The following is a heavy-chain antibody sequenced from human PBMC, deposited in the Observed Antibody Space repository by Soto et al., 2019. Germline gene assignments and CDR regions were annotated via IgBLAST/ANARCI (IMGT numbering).Heavy chain of an antibody. Sequence: QVQLQESGPGLVNSSQTLSLTCTVSGGSISSGDYYWSWIRQPPGKGLEWIGNIDYSGSTDYNPSLKSRLTMSLDTSKNQFSLRLSSVTAADTAVYYCARVWIQLWCPRWEAVDLWGQGTLVTVSS. CDR3: ARVWIQLWCPRWEAVDL. CDR1: GGSISSGDYY. J-gene: IGHJ3*01. V-gene: IGHV4-30-4*01. D-gene: IGHD5-18*01. CDR2: IDYSGST.